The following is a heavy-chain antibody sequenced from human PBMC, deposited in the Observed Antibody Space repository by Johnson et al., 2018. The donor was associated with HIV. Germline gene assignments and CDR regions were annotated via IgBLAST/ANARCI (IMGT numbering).Heavy chain of an antibody. D-gene: IGHD6-19*01. CDR2: ISGSADST. V-gene: IGHV3-23*04. CDR3: ARSGNRQWLVRGAFDI. CDR1: AFTFSSND. Sequence: EVQLVESGGGLVQPGGSLRLSCGASAFTFSSNDMSWVRQAPGKGLEWVSAISGSADSTYYADSVKGRFPISRDNSKNTLYLQMNSLRAEDTAVYYCARSGNRQWLVRGAFDIWGQGTMVTVSS. J-gene: IGHJ3*02.